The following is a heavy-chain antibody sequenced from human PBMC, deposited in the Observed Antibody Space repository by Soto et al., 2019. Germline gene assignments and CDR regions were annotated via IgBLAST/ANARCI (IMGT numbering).Heavy chain of an antibody. D-gene: IGHD6-19*01. CDR2: INPSGGST. V-gene: IGHV1-46*01. Sequence: ASVKVSCKASGYTFTSYYMHWVRQAPGQGLEWMGIINPSGGSTSYAQKFQGRVTMTRDTSTSTVYMELSSLRSEDTAVYYCARDGGPSIAVAGTFDYWGQGTLVTVSS. CDR1: GYTFTSYY. J-gene: IGHJ4*02. CDR3: ARDGGPSIAVAGTFDY.